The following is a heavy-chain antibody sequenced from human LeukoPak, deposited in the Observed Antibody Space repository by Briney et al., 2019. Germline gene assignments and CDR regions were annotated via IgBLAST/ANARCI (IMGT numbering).Heavy chain of an antibody. Sequence: PGGSLRLSCAASGFTFSSYGMHWVRQAPGKGLEWVAFIRYDGSNKYYADSVKGRFTISRDNSKNTLYLQMNSLRAEDTAVYYCASPLEPDDIVVVPAVPFDYWGQGTLVTVSS. CDR1: GFTFSSYG. D-gene: IGHD2-2*01. J-gene: IGHJ4*02. CDR3: ASPLEPDDIVVVPAVPFDY. V-gene: IGHV3-30*02. CDR2: IRYDGSNK.